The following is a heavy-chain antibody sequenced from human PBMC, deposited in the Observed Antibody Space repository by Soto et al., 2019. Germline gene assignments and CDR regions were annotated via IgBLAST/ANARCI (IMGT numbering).Heavy chain of an antibody. J-gene: IGHJ6*02. CDR3: VAGAYYYYGMDV. V-gene: IGHV3-15*01. CDR1: GFTFSNAW. CDR2: IKSKTDGGIT. Sequence: PVGSLRLSCAASGFTFSNAWMSWVRQAPGKGLEWVGRIKSKTDGGITDYAAPVKGRFTISRDDSKNTLYLQMNSLKTEDTAVYYCVAGAYYYYGMDVWGQGTTGTVSS. D-gene: IGHD6-19*01.